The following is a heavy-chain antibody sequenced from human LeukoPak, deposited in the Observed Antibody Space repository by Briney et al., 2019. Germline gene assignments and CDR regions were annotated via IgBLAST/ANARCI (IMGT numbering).Heavy chain of an antibody. V-gene: IGHV4-39*01. CDR3: ARGVALDYYDSSGRPPGGFDP. Sequence: SETLSLTCTVSGGSISSSNYYWAWIRQPPGKGLEWIANIFYTGSTYYNPSLKSRVTISVDTSKNQFSLRLSSVTATDTAVYYCARGVALDYYDSSGRPPGGFDPWGQGTLVTVSS. CDR2: IFYTGST. J-gene: IGHJ5*02. D-gene: IGHD3-22*01. CDR1: GGSISSSNYY.